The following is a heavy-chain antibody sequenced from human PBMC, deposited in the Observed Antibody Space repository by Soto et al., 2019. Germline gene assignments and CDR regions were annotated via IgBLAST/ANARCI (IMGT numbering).Heavy chain of an antibody. CDR3: LRGVGYYDSSGPDDAFDI. D-gene: IGHD3-22*01. Sequence: QVQLVESGGGVVQPGRSLRLSCAASGFTFSSYAMHWVRQAPGKGLEWVAVISYDGSNKYYADSVKGRFTISRDNSKNTLXLQMNSLRAEDTAVYYCLRGVGYYDSSGPDDAFDIWGQGTMVTVSS. J-gene: IGHJ3*02. CDR1: GFTFSSYA. CDR2: ISYDGSNK. V-gene: IGHV3-30-3*01.